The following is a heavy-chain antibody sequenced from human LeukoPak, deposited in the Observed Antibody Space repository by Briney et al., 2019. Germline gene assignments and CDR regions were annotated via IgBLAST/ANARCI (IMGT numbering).Heavy chain of an antibody. CDR1: GGSISSYY. J-gene: IGHJ4*02. V-gene: IGHV4-59*01. CDR3: ARDQDY. Sequence: SETLSLTCTVSGGSISSYYWSWNRQPPGKGLEWIGYIYYSGSTNYNPSLKSRVTISVDTSKNQFSLKLSSVTAADTAVYYCARDQDYWGQGTLVTVSS. CDR2: IYYSGST.